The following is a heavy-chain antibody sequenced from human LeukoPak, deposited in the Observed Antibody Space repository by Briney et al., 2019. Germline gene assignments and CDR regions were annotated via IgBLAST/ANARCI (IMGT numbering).Heavy chain of an antibody. CDR1: GGSVNSDDYF. D-gene: IGHD2/OR15-2a*01. CDR2: IDYSGDT. Sequence: SETLSLTCIVSGGSVNSDDYFWGWVRQSPGKGLEWIGSIDYSGDTYYNPSLKSRLTISLDTSKNQFSLKLISVTAADTAVYYCARKTGGNMNSWFDPWGQGTLVTVSS. CDR3: ARKTGGNMNSWFDP. J-gene: IGHJ5*02. V-gene: IGHV4-39*07.